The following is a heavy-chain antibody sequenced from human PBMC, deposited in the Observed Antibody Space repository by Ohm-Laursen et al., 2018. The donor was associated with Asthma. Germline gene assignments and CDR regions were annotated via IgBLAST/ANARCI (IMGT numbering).Heavy chain of an antibody. CDR2: IYYSGLT. Sequence: SQTLSLTCTVSGDSISSGNNYWSWIRQHPGKGLEWIGYIYYSGLTYSNPSLRSRVSISVDTSKNQFSLNLTPVTAADTAVYYCARGTFYYESTGYYFFDHWGPGALVTVSS. V-gene: IGHV4-31*03. D-gene: IGHD3-22*01. J-gene: IGHJ4*02. CDR1: GDSISSGNNY. CDR3: ARGTFYYESTGYYFFDH.